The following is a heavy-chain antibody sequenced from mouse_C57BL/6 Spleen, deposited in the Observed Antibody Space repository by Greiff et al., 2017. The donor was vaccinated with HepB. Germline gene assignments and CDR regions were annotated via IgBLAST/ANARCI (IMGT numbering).Heavy chain of an antibody. Sequence: VQLKQSGAELVRPGASVKLSCKASGYTFTDYYINWVKQRPGQGLEWIARIYPGSGNTYYNEKFKGKATLTAEKSSSTAYMQLSSLTSEDSAVYFCARGDYSPYFDYWGQGTTLTVSS. CDR1: GYTFTDYY. J-gene: IGHJ2*01. D-gene: IGHD2-12*01. CDR3: ARGDYSPYFDY. CDR2: IYPGSGNT. V-gene: IGHV1-76*01.